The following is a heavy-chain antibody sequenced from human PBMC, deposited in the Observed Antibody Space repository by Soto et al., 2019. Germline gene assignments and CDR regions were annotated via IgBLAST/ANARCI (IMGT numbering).Heavy chain of an antibody. CDR3: AREGSRGRRYYYYGMDV. CDR2: IIPIFGTA. Sequence: QVQLVQSGAEVKKPGSSVKVSCKASGGTFSSYAISWVRQAPGQGLEWMGGIIPIFGTANYAQKFQGRVTITADESTSTAYMELSSLRSEDTAVYYCAREGSRGRRYYYYGMDVWGQGTTVTVSS. D-gene: IGHD2-15*01. J-gene: IGHJ6*02. CDR1: GGTFSSYA. V-gene: IGHV1-69*01.